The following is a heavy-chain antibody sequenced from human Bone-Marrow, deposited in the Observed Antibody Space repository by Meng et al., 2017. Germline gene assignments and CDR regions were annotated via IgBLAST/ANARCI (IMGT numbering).Heavy chain of an antibody. CDR1: GYNFPDYY. Sequence: ASVKVSCKPSGYNFPDYYIHWVRRAPGQGLEWMGWMNPNSGNTGYAQKFQGRVTITRNTSISTAYMELSSLRSEDTAVYYCARGQGRGYSYGWIDYWGQGTLVTVSS. D-gene: IGHD5-18*01. CDR2: MNPNSGNT. CDR3: ARGQGRGYSYGWIDY. J-gene: IGHJ4*02. V-gene: IGHV1-8*03.